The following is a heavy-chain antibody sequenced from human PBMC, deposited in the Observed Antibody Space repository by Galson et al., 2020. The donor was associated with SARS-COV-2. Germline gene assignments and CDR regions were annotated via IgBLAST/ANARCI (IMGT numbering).Heavy chain of an antibody. CDR2: ISYSGST. CDR3: ARALLGWRDAVDY. Sequence: SETLSLTCTVSGGSVNSGSYYWNWIRQPPGKGLVWIGFISYSGSTNYNPSLKSRVTISVDTSKNQFSLKLSSVTAADTAVYYCARALLGWRDAVDYWGQGTLVTVSS. CDR1: GGSVNSGSYY. V-gene: IGHV4-61*01. D-gene: IGHD6-19*01. J-gene: IGHJ4*02.